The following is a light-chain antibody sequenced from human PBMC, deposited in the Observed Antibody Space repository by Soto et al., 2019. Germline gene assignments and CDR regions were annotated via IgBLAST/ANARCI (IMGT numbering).Light chain of an antibody. CDR3: QQYNSYSLWT. J-gene: IGKJ1*01. CDR2: DAS. Sequence: DIQMTQSPSTLSASVGDRVTITCRASQSISSWLAWYQQKPGKAPKLLIYDASSLESGVPSRFSGSGSGTEFTLTISSLQPDDFATYYCQQYNSYSLWTFDQGTKVEIK. V-gene: IGKV1-5*01. CDR1: QSISSW.